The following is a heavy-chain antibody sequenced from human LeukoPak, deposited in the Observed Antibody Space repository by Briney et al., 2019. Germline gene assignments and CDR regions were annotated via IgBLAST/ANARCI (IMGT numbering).Heavy chain of an antibody. CDR2: IYSGGST. CDR3: ARDLRTDRYFDY. D-gene: IGHD3-9*01. Sequence: PGGSLRLSCAASGFTVSSNYMSWVRQAPGKGLEWVSVIYSGGSTYYADSVKGRFTISRDNSKNTLYLQMNSLRAEDTAVYYCARDLRTDRYFDYWGQGTLVTVSS. CDR1: GFTVSSNY. J-gene: IGHJ4*02. V-gene: IGHV3-53*01.